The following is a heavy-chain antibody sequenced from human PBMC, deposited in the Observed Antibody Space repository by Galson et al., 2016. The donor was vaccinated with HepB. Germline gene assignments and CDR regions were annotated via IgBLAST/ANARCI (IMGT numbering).Heavy chain of an antibody. Sequence: SLRLSCAASGFTFSRYGMHWVRQAPGKGLEWVAVISYDGSNKYYADSVKGRFTISRDHSKNTLYLQMNSLGAEEDTAVCYCARDPRVWSGNHFDYWGQGTLVTVSS. CDR3: ARDPRVWSGNHFDY. J-gene: IGHJ4*02. CDR2: ISYDGSNK. CDR1: GFTFSRYG. D-gene: IGHD3-3*01. V-gene: IGHV3-30*03.